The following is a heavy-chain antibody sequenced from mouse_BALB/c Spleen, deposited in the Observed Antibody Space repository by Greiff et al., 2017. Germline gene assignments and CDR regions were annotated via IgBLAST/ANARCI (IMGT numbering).Heavy chain of an antibody. V-gene: IGHV14-1*02. CDR1: GFNIKDYY. CDR3: ARHYYYGSSSFAY. CDR2: IDPENGNT. D-gene: IGHD1-1*01. Sequence: VQLKESGAELVRPGALVKLSCKASGFNIKDYYMHWVKQRPEQGLEWIGWIDPENGNTIYDPKFQGKASITADTSSNTAYLQLSSLTSEDTAVYYCARHYYYGSSSFAYWGQGTLVTVSA. J-gene: IGHJ3*01.